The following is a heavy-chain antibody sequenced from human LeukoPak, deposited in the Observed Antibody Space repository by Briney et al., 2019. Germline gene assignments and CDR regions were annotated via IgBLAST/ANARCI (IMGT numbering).Heavy chain of an antibody. D-gene: IGHD4-11*01. CDR3: AKVGGYSNYYGY. Sequence: GGSLRLSCAASGFTFSGYAMSWVRQAPGKGLEWVSAMNANGDSTYYVDSVRGRVTISRDNSKNTLYLQMNSMGAEGTAVYYCAKVGGYSNYYGYWGQRTLVTVSS. CDR1: GFTFSGYA. J-gene: IGHJ4*02. CDR2: MNANGDST. V-gene: IGHV3-23*01.